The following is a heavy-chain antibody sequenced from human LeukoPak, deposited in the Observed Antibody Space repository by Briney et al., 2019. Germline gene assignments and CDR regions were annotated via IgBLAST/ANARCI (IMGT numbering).Heavy chain of an antibody. CDR1: GFTSSSYG. D-gene: IGHD3-22*01. Sequence: GGSLRLSCAASGFTSSSYGMHWVRQAPHKGLEWVAVIWYDGTNEYYGDSVKGRFTISRDNSKNTLYLQMNSLRAEDTAVYYCARAYDSGGYLLGGYWGQGSLVTVSS. CDR2: IWYDGTNE. V-gene: IGHV3-33*01. J-gene: IGHJ4*02. CDR3: ARAYDSGGYLLGGY.